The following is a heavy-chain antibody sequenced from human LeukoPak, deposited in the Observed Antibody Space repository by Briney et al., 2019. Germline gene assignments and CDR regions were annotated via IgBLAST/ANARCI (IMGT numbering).Heavy chain of an antibody. CDR2: ISYDGSNK. D-gene: IGHD6-19*01. J-gene: IGHJ4*02. V-gene: IGHV3-30*18. Sequence: GGSLRLSCAASGFTFSSYAMHWVRQAPGKGLEWVAVISYDGSNKYYADSVKGRFTISRDNSKNTLYLRMNSLRAEDTAVYYCAKLPSSGWYYFDYWGQGTLVTVSS. CDR3: AKLPSSGWYYFDY. CDR1: GFTFSSYA.